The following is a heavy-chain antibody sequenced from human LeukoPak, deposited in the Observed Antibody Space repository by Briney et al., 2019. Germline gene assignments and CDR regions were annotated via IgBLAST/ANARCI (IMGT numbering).Heavy chain of an antibody. V-gene: IGHV3-53*01. Sequence: GGSLRLSCAASGFTVSSNYMSWVRQAAGKGREWDSVIYRGGSTYYADSVKGRFTISRDNSNNTLYLHMNSLRAEDTAVYYCARGGSSSGWTEAFDIWGRGTMVTVSS. CDR2: IYRGGST. CDR1: GFTVSSNY. CDR3: ARGGSSSGWTEAFDI. J-gene: IGHJ3*02. D-gene: IGHD6-19*01.